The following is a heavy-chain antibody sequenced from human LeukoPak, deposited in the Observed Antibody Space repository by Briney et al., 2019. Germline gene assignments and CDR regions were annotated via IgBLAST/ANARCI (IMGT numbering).Heavy chain of an antibody. Sequence: GGSLRLSCAASGFTFSSYWMSWVRQAPGKGLEWVANIKQDGSEKYYVDSVKGRFTISRDNSKNTLYLQMNSLRAEDTAVYYCANEGASGSGSRSPYWYFDLWGRGTLVTVSS. CDR3: ANEGASGSGSRSPYWYFDL. D-gene: IGHD3-10*01. J-gene: IGHJ2*01. CDR2: IKQDGSEK. CDR1: GFTFSSYW. V-gene: IGHV3-7*01.